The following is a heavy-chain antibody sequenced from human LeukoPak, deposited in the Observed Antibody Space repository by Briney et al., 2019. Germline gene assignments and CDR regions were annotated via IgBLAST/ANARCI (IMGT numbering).Heavy chain of an antibody. D-gene: IGHD3-16*02. CDR1: GGSFSGYY. Sequence: SETLSLTCAVYGGSFSGYYWSWIRHPPGKGREWIGEINHSESTNYNPSLKSRVTISVDTSKNQFSLKLSSVTAADTAVYYCARGRYDYIWGSYRPFDYWGQGTLVTVSS. CDR2: INHSEST. J-gene: IGHJ4*02. V-gene: IGHV4-34*01. CDR3: ARGRYDYIWGSYRPFDY.